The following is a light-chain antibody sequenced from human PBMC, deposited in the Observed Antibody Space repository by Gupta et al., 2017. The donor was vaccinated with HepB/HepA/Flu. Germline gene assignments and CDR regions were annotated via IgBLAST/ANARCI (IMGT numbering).Light chain of an antibody. V-gene: IGKV4-1*01. J-gene: IGKJ3*01. CDR2: WAY. Sequence: DIVMTQSPDSLTVSLGERATINCKSSQNVLNYLAWYQRKPGQPPRLLIYWAYTLESGVPDRFSGRGSGTDFTLTINNLQDEDGAVYYFQQDYSTISFGPGTXLEIK. CDR1: QNVLNY. CDR3: QQDYSTIS.